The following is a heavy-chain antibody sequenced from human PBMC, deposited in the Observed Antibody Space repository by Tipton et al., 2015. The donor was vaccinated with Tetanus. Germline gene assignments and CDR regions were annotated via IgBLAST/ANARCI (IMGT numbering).Heavy chain of an antibody. V-gene: IGHV3-23*01. Sequence: SLRLSCAASGFTFSSYAMSWVRQAPGKGLEWVSAISGSGGSTYYADSVKGRFTISRDNSKNTLYLQMNSLRAEDTAVYYCAKGPRTYYYNSSGAYYFDYWGQGTLVTVSS. CDR3: AKGPRTYYYNSSGAYYFDY. CDR1: GFTFSSYA. CDR2: ISGSGGST. J-gene: IGHJ4*02. D-gene: IGHD3-22*01.